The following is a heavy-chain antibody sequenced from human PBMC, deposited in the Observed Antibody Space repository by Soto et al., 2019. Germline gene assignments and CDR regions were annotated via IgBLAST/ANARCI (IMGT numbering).Heavy chain of an antibody. Sequence: PSETLSLTCTVSGVSISSYYWTWIRQPPGKGLEWIGYISYSGSTDYNSSLKSRVTISVDTSKNQFSLKLNSMTAADTAVYYCARHNYGSGSTYFDYWGQGTLVTVSS. D-gene: IGHD3-10*01. CDR2: ISYSGST. V-gene: IGHV4-59*08. CDR3: ARHNYGSGSTYFDY. CDR1: GVSISSYY. J-gene: IGHJ4*02.